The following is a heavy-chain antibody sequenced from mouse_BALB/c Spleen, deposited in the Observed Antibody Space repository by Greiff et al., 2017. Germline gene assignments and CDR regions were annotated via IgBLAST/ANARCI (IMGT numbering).Heavy chain of an antibody. CDR1: GFNIKDTY. V-gene: IGHV14-3*02. CDR2: IDPANGNT. CDR3: ASGNWFAY. D-gene: IGHD2-1*01. J-gene: IGHJ3*01. Sequence: VQLQQSGAELVKPGASVKLSCTASGFNIKDTYMHWVKQRPEQGLEWIGRIDPANGNTIYDPKFQGKASITADTSSNTAYLQLSSLTSEDTAVYYCASGNWFAYWGQGTLVTVSA.